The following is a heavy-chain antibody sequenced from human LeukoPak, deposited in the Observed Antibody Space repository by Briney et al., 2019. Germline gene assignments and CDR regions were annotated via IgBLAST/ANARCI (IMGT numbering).Heavy chain of an antibody. CDR3: ATRYYYDSSGYLPDY. V-gene: IGHV3-23*01. J-gene: IGHJ4*02. CDR2: ISGDGGAT. CDR1: GFNLNNFA. D-gene: IGHD3-22*01. Sequence: PGGSLRLSCAASGFNLNNFAVSRVRRAPGKGLEWVSGISGDGGATKNADPVKGRFTMSRDNSKNTLYLQMNSLRVEDTAVYYCATRYYYDSSGYLPDYWGQGTLVTVSS.